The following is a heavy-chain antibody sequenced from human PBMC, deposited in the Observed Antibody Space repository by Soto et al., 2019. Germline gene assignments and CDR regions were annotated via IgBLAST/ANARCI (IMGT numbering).Heavy chain of an antibody. CDR3: EGRDDPFHV. CDR1: GFTFSNYG. CDR2: IWHDGSQK. J-gene: IGHJ3*01. V-gene: IGHV3-33*01. Sequence: QVQLVESGGGVVQPGTSLRLSCVATGFTFSNYGIHWVRHAPGRGLEWVAVIWHDGSQKYLTDSVRGRFTISRDNSKNTVYLQMNSLRVEDTAVYYCEGRDDPFHVWGQGTMVTVSS.